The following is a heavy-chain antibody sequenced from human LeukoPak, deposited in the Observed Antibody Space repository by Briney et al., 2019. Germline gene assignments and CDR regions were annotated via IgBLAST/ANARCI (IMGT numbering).Heavy chain of an antibody. V-gene: IGHV1-46*01. J-gene: IGHJ4*02. CDR1: GYTFINYG. CDR2: INPNSGSA. CDR3: ARGLYSGWYVY. D-gene: IGHD6-19*01. Sequence: ASVKVSCKASGYTFINYGITWVRQAPGQGLEWMGIINPNSGSASYAQEFQGRVTMTRDTSTSTVYMELSSLRSEDTAVYYCARGLYSGWYVYWGQGTLVTVSS.